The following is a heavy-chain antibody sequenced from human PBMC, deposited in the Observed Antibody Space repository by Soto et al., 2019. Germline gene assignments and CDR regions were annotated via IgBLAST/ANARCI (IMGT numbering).Heavy chain of an antibody. J-gene: IGHJ6*02. Sequence: SETLSLTCAVSGGSISSGGYSWSWIRQPPGKGLEWIGYIYHSGSTYYNPSLKSRVTISVDRSKNQFSLKLSSVTAADTAVYYCATESLGGDYYYGMDVWGQGTTVTVSS. D-gene: IGHD3-16*01. CDR2: IYHSGST. CDR1: GGSISSGGYS. CDR3: ATESLGGDYYYGMDV. V-gene: IGHV4-30-2*01.